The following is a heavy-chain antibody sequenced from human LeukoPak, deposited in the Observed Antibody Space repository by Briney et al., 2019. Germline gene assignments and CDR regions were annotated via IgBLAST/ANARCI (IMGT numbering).Heavy chain of an antibody. D-gene: IGHD2-2*02. CDR3: ARMLGYCSSTSCYTSHYYYYYMDV. CDR1: GGSFSGYY. Sequence: SETLSLTCAVYGGSFSGYYWSWIRQPPGKGLEWIGEINHSGSTNYNPSLKSRVTISVDTSKNQFSLKLSSVTAADTAVYYCARMLGYCSSTSCYTSHYYYYYMDVWGKGTTVTVSS. V-gene: IGHV4-34*01. J-gene: IGHJ6*03. CDR2: INHSGST.